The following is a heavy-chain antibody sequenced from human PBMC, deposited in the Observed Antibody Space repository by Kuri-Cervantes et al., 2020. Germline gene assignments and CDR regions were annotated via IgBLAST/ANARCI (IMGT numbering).Heavy chain of an antibody. J-gene: IGHJ4*02. CDR1: GFTFSSYA. CDR3: ARDLGDYGSGSYFDY. V-gene: IGHV3-30-3*01. Sequence: GGSLRLSCAASGFTFSSYAMHWVRQAPGKGLEWVAVISYDGSNKYYADSVKGRFTISRDNSKNTLYLQMNSLRAEDTAVYCCARDLGDYGSGSYFDYWGQGTLVTVSS. D-gene: IGHD3-10*01. CDR2: ISYDGSNK.